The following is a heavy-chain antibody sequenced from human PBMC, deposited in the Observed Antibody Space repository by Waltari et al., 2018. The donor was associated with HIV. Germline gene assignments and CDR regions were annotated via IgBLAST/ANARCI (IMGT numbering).Heavy chain of an antibody. D-gene: IGHD6-19*01. CDR2: IGGSANST. CDR3: AKEAAVSAGPLDS. CDR1: GLTGSTSA. J-gene: IGHJ4*02. Sequence: EVHFAESGGGLVQPGGSLRISCVLSGLTGSTSALTWVRQAPGKGLQWVSSIGGSANSTHYADSVRDRFIISRDDSQNTMSLQMDSLTINDTAVYYCAKEAAVSAGPLDSWGQGIVVIVSS. V-gene: IGHV3-23*04.